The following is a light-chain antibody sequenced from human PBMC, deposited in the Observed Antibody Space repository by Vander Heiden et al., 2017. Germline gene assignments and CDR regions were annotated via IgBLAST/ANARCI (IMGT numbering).Light chain of an antibody. CDR2: TNN. V-gene: IGLV1-47*01. CDR3: GVWDDSLDSFV. Sequence: QSVVTQPPSVSGPPGQRVTISCSGSSSNIGKFSVYWYQQLPGTAPNLLIYTNNRRPSGVTDRFSGSKSGTSASLAISGLRAEDEGDYYCGVWDDSLDSFVFGPGTRVTVL. J-gene: IGLJ1*01. CDR1: SSNIGKFS.